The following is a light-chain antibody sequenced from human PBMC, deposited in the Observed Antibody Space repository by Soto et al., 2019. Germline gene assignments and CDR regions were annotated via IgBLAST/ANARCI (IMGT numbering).Light chain of an antibody. Sequence: EIVLTQSPATLSLSPGERYTLSCMASQSVDNYLDWYQQKPGQAPRILIYESYNRATGITARFSGSGSGTDFILTISSLEPEDFAVYYCQPRSNWPQTFGQGTQVDIK. CDR1: QSVDNY. CDR2: ESY. CDR3: QPRSNWPQT. V-gene: IGKV3-11*01. J-gene: IGKJ1*01.